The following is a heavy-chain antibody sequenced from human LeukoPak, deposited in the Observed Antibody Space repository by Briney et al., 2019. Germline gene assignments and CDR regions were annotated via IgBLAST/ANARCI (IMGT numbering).Heavy chain of an antibody. CDR1: GGSISSYY. Sequence: SETLSLTCTVSGGSISSYYWSWIRQPPGKGLEWIGYIYYSGSTNYNPSLKSRVTIPVDTSKNQFSLKLSSVTAADTAVYYCARDRDSSGWYHYYYGMDVWGQGTTVTVSS. D-gene: IGHD6-19*01. V-gene: IGHV4-59*12. CDR2: IYYSGST. CDR3: ARDRDSSGWYHYYYGMDV. J-gene: IGHJ6*02.